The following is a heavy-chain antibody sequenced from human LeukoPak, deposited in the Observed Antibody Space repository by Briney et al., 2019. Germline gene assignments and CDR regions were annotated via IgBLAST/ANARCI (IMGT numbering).Heavy chain of an antibody. CDR2: IYTSGST. CDR1: GGSISSGSYY. J-gene: IGHJ4*02. CDR3: ARDNGDYGDYLDY. Sequence: SETLSLTCTVSGGSISSGSYYWSWIRQPAGKGLEWIGRIYTSGSTNYNPSLESRVTISVDTSKNQFSLKLSSVTAADTAVYYCARDNGDYGDYLDYWGQGTLVTVSS. V-gene: IGHV4-61*02. D-gene: IGHD4-17*01.